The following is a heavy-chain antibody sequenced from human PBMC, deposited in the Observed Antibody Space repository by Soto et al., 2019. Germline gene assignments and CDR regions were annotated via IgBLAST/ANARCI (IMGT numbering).Heavy chain of an antibody. J-gene: IGHJ4*02. CDR1: GFTFSDYY. D-gene: IGHD2-8*01. V-gene: IGHV3-11*01. CDR2: ISSRSSTI. CDR3: ASGTNGAFFVY. Sequence: VPLVESGGGLVKPGGSLRLSCAASGFTFSDYYMSWIRQAPGKGREWVSYISSRSSTIFYAASVQGRFTISRDNVKNSLYLQMNSLRAEDTAVYYCASGTNGAFFVYWVQGILVTVSS.